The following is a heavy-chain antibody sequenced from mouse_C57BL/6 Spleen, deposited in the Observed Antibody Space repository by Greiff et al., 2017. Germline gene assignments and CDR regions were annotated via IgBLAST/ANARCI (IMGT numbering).Heavy chain of an antibody. CDR3: ARSGAGVYAMDD. D-gene: IGHD3-2*02. Sequence: VQLQQSGAELVRPGASVKISCKASGYTFTDYDMSWVKQSTGQGLEWIGEIYPRNGDTCYNQKFKGKATLTADKSSSTAYMELRSLTSEDSAVYFCARSGAGVYAMDDWGQGTSVTVSS. V-gene: IGHV1-81*01. J-gene: IGHJ4*01. CDR2: IYPRNGDT. CDR1: GYTFTDYD.